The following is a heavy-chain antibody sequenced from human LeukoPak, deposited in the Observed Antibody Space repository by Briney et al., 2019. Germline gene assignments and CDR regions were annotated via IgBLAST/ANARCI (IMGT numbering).Heavy chain of an antibody. J-gene: IGHJ5*02. V-gene: IGHV3-23*01. CDR2: ISGSGGST. CDR3: ANRARRGVNWFDP. Sequence: GGSLRLSCTPSGFTFCDYGMSWVRQAPGKGLEWVSAISGSGGSTYYADSVKGRFTISRDNSKNTLYLQMNSLRAEDTAVYYCANRARRGVNWFDPWGQGTLVTVSS. CDR1: GFTFCDYG. D-gene: IGHD6-6*01.